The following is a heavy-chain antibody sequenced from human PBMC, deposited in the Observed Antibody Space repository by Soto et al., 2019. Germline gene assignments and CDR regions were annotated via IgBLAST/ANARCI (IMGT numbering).Heavy chain of an antibody. CDR2: ILHSGST. J-gene: IGHJ4*02. V-gene: IGHV4-4*02. CDR3: ARSDYGDSNSQFFDY. CDR1: GGSISTSNW. D-gene: IGHD4-17*01. Sequence: QVQLEESGPGLVKPSGTLSLTCAVSGGSISTSNWWNWVRQSPAKGLEWIGQILHSGSTNYNPSLRTRVTISVDKAKNQFSLRLTSVTAADTALYFCARSDYGDSNSQFFDYWGQGAWSPSPQ.